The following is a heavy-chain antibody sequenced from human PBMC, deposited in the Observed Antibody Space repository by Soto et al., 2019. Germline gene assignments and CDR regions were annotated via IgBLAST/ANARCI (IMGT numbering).Heavy chain of an antibody. D-gene: IGHD6-13*01. Sequence: QGQLQESGPGLVKPSQTLSLTCPVSGGSISSGGYYWSWIRQHPGTGLEWIGYIYYSGSTYYNPSLKSRVTLSVDTSKNQFSLKLSSVTAADTDVYYCARVFSDSSSFFDPWGQGTLVTVSS. CDR1: GGSISSGGYY. J-gene: IGHJ5*02. CDR2: IYYSGST. CDR3: ARVFSDSSSFFDP. V-gene: IGHV4-31*03.